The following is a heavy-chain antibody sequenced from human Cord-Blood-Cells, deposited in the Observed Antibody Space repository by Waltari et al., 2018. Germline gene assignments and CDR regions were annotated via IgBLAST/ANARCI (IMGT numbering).Heavy chain of an antibody. D-gene: IGHD6-19*01. CDR1: GDTFSSYA. Sequence: QVQLVQSGAEVKKPGSSVKVSCKASGDTFSSYAISWVRQAPRQGLEWMGGIIPILGIANYAQKFQGRVTITADESTSTAYMELSSLRSEDTAVYYCARDRRSSGWYRENAFDIWGQGTMVTVSS. V-gene: IGHV1-69*04. CDR2: IIPILGIA. J-gene: IGHJ3*02. CDR3: ARDRRSSGWYRENAFDI.